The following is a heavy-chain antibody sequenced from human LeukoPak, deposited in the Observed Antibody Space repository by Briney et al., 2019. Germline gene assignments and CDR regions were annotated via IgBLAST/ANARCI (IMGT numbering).Heavy chain of an antibody. V-gene: IGHV6-1*01. CDR2: TYYRSKWYN. J-gene: IGHJ3*02. Sequence: SQTLSLTCAISGDSVSSNSAAWNWIRQSPSRGLEWLGRTYYRSKWYNDYAVSVKSRITINPDTSKNQFSLQLNSVTPEDTAVYYCARADYYDSSGYYYGGIHDASDIWGQGTMVTVSS. D-gene: IGHD3-22*01. CDR3: ARADYYDSSGYYYGGIHDASDI. CDR1: GDSVSSNSAA.